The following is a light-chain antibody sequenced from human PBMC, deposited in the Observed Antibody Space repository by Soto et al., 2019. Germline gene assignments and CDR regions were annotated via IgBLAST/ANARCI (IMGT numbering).Light chain of an antibody. CDR3: CSYAGSNTLA. J-gene: IGLJ2*01. Sequence: QSALTQPASVSGSPGQSITISCTGTSSDVGIYNLVSWYQQYPGKAPKLMIYEGSKRPSGVSNRFSGSKSGNTASLTISGLQAEDEGDYYCCSYAGSNTLAFGGGTKLTVL. V-gene: IGLV2-23*01. CDR1: SSDVGIYNL. CDR2: EGS.